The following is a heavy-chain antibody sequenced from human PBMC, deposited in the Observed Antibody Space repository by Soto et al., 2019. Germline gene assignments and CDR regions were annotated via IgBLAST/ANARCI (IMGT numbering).Heavy chain of an antibody. V-gene: IGHV3-15*07. CDR1: GFTFSNAW. CDR3: STLGVRRVWYFDL. Sequence: EVQLVETGGGLVKPGGSLRLSCAASGFTFSNAWMNWVRQAPGKGLEWVGRIKSKTDGGSTDYAAPVKGRFTISRDDSKHTLNLQVSSLNTEYTAQYYCSTLGVRRVWYFDLWGRGTLDTVSS. J-gene: IGHJ2*01. D-gene: IGHD3-10*02. CDR2: IKSKTDGGST.